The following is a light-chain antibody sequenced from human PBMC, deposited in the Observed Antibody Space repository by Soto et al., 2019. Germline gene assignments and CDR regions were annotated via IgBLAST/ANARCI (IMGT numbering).Light chain of an antibody. CDR2: EVS. Sequence: QSVLTQPPSASGSPGQSVTISCTGTSSDVGGYNYVSWYQQHPGKAPKLMIYEVSKRPSGVPARFSGSKSGNTASLTVSGLQAEDEADYYCRSYPGSNTHVVFGGVTKVTVL. V-gene: IGLV2-8*01. CDR3: RSYPGSNTHVV. J-gene: IGLJ2*01. CDR1: SSDVGGYNY.